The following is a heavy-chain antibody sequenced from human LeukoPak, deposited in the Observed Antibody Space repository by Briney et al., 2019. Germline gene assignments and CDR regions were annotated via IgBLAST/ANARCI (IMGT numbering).Heavy chain of an antibody. CDR3: ASGPWVTPFDY. Sequence: SETLSLTCTVSGASISSTIYYWGWIRQPPGKGLEWIGSVFYSENTYYNPSLKRRVTISVDTSKNQFSLNLNSVTAADTAVYFCASGPWVTPFDYWGQGTLVPVSS. J-gene: IGHJ4*02. CDR2: VFYSENT. V-gene: IGHV4-39*07. D-gene: IGHD2-21*02. CDR1: GASISSTIYY.